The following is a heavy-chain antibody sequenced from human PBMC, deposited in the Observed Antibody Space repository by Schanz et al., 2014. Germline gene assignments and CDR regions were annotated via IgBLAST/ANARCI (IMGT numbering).Heavy chain of an antibody. D-gene: IGHD5-12*01. J-gene: IGHJ4*02. Sequence: EVQLLESGGGLVQPGGSLRLSCAASGFTFSSYAMNWVRQTPGKGLEWVSFISSSGTSIYYADSVKGRFTISRDNAKNSLYLQMNSLRAEDTAVYYCASSRGFDSIFDFWGRGTLVTVSS. V-gene: IGHV3-48*01. CDR1: GFTFSSYA. CDR3: ASSRGFDSIFDF. CDR2: ISSSGTSI.